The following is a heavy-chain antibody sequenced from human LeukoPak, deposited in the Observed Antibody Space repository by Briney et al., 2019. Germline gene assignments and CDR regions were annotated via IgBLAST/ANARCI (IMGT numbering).Heavy chain of an antibody. CDR2: IKPSGGHT. CDR1: GYTFTSYY. V-gene: IGHV1-46*03. Sequence: ASVKVSCKASGYTFTSYYMHWVRQGPGQGLEWMGIIKPSGGHTSYAQKFQGRVTMTRDTSTRTCYMEVIGLRAEDTAVYYCARVGRELGAFEIWGQGTMVSVSS. J-gene: IGHJ3*02. D-gene: IGHD1-26*01. CDR3: ARVGRELGAFEI.